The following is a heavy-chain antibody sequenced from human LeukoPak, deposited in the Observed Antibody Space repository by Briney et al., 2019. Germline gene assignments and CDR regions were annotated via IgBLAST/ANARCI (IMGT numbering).Heavy chain of an antibody. J-gene: IGHJ6*03. CDR3: ARDLRAPGNYYYYMDV. CDR2: FDPEDGET. Sequence: ASVKVSCKVSGYTLTELSMHWVRQAPGKGLEWMGGFDPEDGETIYAQKFQGRVTMTEDTSTDTAYMELSSLRSEDTAVYYCARDLRAPGNYYYYMDVWGKGTTVTVSS. V-gene: IGHV1-24*01. CDR1: GYTLTELS.